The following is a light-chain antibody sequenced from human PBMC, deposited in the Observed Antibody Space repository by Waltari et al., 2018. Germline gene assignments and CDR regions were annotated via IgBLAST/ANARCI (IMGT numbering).Light chain of an antibody. CDR2: EVI. V-gene: IGLV2-23*02. J-gene: IGLJ1*01. CDR1: TSDVGNYDL. Sequence: QSALTQPASVSGTPGQSITISCTGTTSDVGNYDLVSCDQQHPGKAPKLLICEVIKRPSGVASRFSGSKSGNTASLTISGLQGEDEADYYCCSYAGRGTYVFGSGTKVTVL. CDR3: CSYAGRGTYV.